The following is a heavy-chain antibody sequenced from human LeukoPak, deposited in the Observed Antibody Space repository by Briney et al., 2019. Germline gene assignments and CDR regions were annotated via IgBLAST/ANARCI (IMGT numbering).Heavy chain of an antibody. CDR1: GFTFSSYG. CDR3: AKGAHIVGATDY. J-gene: IGHJ4*02. Sequence: GRSLRLSCAAYGFTFSSYGMHWVRQAPGKGLEWVAVISYDGSNKYYADSVKGRFTISRDNSKNTLCLQMNSLRAEDTAVYYCAKGAHIVGATDYWGQGTPVTVSS. V-gene: IGHV3-30*18. CDR2: ISYDGSNK. D-gene: IGHD1-26*01.